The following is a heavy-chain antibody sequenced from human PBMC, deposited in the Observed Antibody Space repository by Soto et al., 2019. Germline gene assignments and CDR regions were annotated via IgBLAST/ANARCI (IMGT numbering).Heavy chain of an antibody. J-gene: IGHJ4*02. V-gene: IGHV4-4*02. CDR3: VKNGVYSLEY. D-gene: IGHD4-17*01. Sequence: SDTLSLTCAVSGDSFSSDICWSWVRQPPEKGLEWIGEIYRGTSPTYRGTSPTYNPSLESRVTISVDRSNNQLSLKLNSVTAADTDVYYCVKNGVYSLEYWGQGTLVTVSS. CDR2: IYRGTSPTYRGTSP. CDR1: GDSFSSDIC.